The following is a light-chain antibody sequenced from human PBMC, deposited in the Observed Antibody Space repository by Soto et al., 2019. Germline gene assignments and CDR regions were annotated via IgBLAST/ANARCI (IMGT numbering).Light chain of an antibody. CDR3: QQLYGYPLT. V-gene: IGKV1-9*01. CDR2: LAS. Sequence: IQLTQSPSSLSASVGDPVTITCRASQDISRSLAWYQQRPGRAPRLLIYLASNLQSGVPSRFSGSGSGTDFTLTIGCLQPEDFATYHCQQLYGYPLTFGGGTRVEIK. CDR1: QDISRS. J-gene: IGKJ4*01.